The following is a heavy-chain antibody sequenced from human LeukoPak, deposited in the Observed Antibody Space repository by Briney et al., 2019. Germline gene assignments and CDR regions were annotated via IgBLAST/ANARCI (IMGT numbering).Heavy chain of an antibody. Sequence: GGSLRLSCAASGFTFSSYWMNWVRQAPGKGLEWVANIKPDGSDQYYVDSVRGRFTISRDNAKNSLYLQMNSLRAEDTAVYYCARENFQYWAQGTLVTVSS. CDR2: IKPDGSDQ. CDR3: ARENFQY. CDR1: GFTFSSYW. V-gene: IGHV3-7*04. J-gene: IGHJ4*02.